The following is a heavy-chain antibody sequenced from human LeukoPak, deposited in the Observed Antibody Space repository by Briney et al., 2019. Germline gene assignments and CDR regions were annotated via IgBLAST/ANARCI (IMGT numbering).Heavy chain of an antibody. CDR1: GFTFGAHG. CDR3: VKEYTGTFSPFPSYFDN. CDR2: ISPSGDIT. Sequence: GGSLRLSCAASGFTFGAHGMNWVRQAPGKGLEWVAGISPSGDITYYSYSVMGRFTISRDNPTSTVYLQMNSLRVEDTAEYYCVKEYTGTFSPFPSYFDNWGQGTLVTVSS. V-gene: IGHV3-23*01. J-gene: IGHJ4*02. D-gene: IGHD1-26*01.